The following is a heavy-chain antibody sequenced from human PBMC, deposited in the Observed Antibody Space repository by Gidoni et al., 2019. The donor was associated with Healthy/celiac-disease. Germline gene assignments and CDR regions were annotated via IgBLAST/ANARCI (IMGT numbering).Heavy chain of an antibody. CDR2: INTNTGNP. J-gene: IGHJ5*02. CDR1: GYTFTSYA. Sequence: QVQLVQSGSELKKPGASVKVSCKASGYTFTSYAMNWVRQAPGQGLEWMGWINTNTGNPTYAQGFTGRFVFSLDTSVSTAYLQISSLKAEDTAVYYCASWGARFLEWGPNWFDPWGQGTLVTVSS. V-gene: IGHV7-4-1*02. D-gene: IGHD3-3*01. CDR3: ASWGARFLEWGPNWFDP.